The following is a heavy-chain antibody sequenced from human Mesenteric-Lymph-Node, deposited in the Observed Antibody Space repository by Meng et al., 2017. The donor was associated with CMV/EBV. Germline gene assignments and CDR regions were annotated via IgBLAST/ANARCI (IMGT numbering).Heavy chain of an antibody. CDR3: ARTDGLITIFGVVNHYFDC. V-gene: IGHV1-18*04. Sequence: FYNDGSSWVRKAPGKGLEWRGGISTDDGNTNYAQKLQGRVTMTTDKSTSTAYMELRSLRADDTAIYYCARTDGLITIFGVVNHYFDCWGQGTLVTVSS. CDR1: FYNDG. CDR2: ISTDDGNT. D-gene: IGHD3-3*01. J-gene: IGHJ4*02.